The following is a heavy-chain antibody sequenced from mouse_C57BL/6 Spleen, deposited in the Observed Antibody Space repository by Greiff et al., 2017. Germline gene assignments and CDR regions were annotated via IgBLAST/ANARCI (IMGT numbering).Heavy chain of an antibody. CDR3: ASGYDEVHFDY. J-gene: IGHJ2*01. D-gene: IGHD2-2*01. Sequence: VQLQQSGAELVKPGASVKISCKASGYAFSSYWMNWVKQRPGKGLEWIGQIYPGDGDTNYNGKFKGKATLTADKSSSTAYMQLSSLTSEDSAVYFYASGYDEVHFDYWGQGTTLTVSS. CDR1: GYAFSSYW. V-gene: IGHV1-80*01. CDR2: IYPGDGDT.